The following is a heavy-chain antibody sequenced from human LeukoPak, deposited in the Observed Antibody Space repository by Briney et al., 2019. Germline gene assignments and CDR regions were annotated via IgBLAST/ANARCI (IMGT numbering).Heavy chain of an antibody. CDR2: LSDSGSST. V-gene: IGHV3-23*01. Sequence: GGSLRLSCAASGFTFSSCGMSWVRQAPGKGLEWVSALSDSGSSTFYADSVKGRFTISRDNSKNTLYLQMNSLRAEDTAVYYCAKVLMWDSSSSDVRDYWGQGTLVTVSS. D-gene: IGHD6-6*01. J-gene: IGHJ4*02. CDR3: AKVLMWDSSSSDVRDY. CDR1: GFTFSSCG.